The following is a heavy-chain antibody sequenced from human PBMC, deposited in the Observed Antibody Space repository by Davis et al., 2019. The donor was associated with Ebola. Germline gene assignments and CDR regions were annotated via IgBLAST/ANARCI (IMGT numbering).Heavy chain of an antibody. J-gene: IGHJ6*03. Sequence: PGGSLRLSCAASGFTFSSYSMNWVRQAPGKGLEWVSSISSSSSYIYYADSVKGRFTISRDNAKNSLYLQMNSLRAEDTAVYYCARDPFEGPTNYYMDVWGKGTTVTVSS. CDR3: ARDPFEGPTNYYMDV. V-gene: IGHV3-21*01. CDR1: GFTFSSYS. CDR2: ISSSSSYI. D-gene: IGHD3-16*01.